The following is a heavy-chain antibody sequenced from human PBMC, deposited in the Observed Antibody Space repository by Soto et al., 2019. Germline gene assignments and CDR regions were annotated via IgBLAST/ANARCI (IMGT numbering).Heavy chain of an antibody. CDR3: ARGGGSGSYYYYCGKDV. D-gene: IGHD3-10*01. J-gene: IGHJ6*02. V-gene: IGHV1-8*01. CDR2: MNPNSGNA. Sequence: ASVKVSCKASGYTFTSYDINWVRQATGQGLERRGWMNPNSGNAGYAQKFQGRVTMTRNTSISTAYLELSSLRSEDTAVYYSARGGGSGSYYYYCGKDVWGQGTTVTVSS. CDR1: GYTFTSYD.